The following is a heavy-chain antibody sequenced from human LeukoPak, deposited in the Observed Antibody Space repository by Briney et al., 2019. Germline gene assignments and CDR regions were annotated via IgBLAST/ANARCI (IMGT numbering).Heavy chain of an antibody. J-gene: IGHJ3*02. CDR3: RSHSSHRAFDI. D-gene: IGHD6-13*01. CDR1: GFTFSSYA. V-gene: IGHV3-30*04. Sequence: PGRSLRLSCAASGFTFSSYAMHWVRQAPGKGLEWVAVISYDGSNKYYADSVKGRFTISRDNSKNTLYLQMNSLRAEDTAVYYCRSHSSHRAFDIWGQGTMVTVSS. CDR2: ISYDGSNK.